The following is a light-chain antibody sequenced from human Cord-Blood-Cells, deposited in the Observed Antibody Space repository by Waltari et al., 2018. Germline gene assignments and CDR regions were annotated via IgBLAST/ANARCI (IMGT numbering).Light chain of an antibody. CDR3: QQSYSTPYS. J-gene: IGKJ2*03. Sequence: DIQMTQSPSYLSASVLDRVTITCRASQSISSYLNWYQQKPGQAPKLLIYAASSLQSGVPSRFSGSGSGTDFTLTISSLQPEDFATYYCQQSYSTPYSFGQGTKLEIK. V-gene: IGKV1-39*01. CDR1: QSISSY. CDR2: AAS.